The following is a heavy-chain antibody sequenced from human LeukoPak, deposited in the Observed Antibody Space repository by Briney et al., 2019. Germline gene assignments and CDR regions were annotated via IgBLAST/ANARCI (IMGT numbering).Heavy chain of an antibody. J-gene: IGHJ5*02. CDR3: ARDSGTTGEVKFDP. D-gene: IGHD3-10*01. Sequence: SETLSLTCTVSGGSIRSYWSWIRQPAGKGLEWIGRIYGSGGTDYNPSLKSRVTMSIDTSKNQFSLNLISVTAADTAVYYCARDSGTTGEVKFDPWGQGTLVTVSS. V-gene: IGHV4-4*07. CDR1: GGSIRSY. CDR2: IYGSGGT.